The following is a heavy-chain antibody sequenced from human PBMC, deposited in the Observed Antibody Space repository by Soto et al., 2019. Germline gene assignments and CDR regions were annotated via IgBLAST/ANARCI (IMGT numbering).Heavy chain of an antibody. Sequence: PSETLSLTCTVSGGSISSSSYYWGWIRQPPGKGLEWIGSIYYSGSTYYKTSLKSRVTISVDTSKNQFSLKLSSVTAADTAVYYCARYSPELWFGELSWFDPWGQGTLVTVS. CDR3: ARYSPELWFGELSWFDP. V-gene: IGHV4-39*01. CDR1: GGSISSSSYY. CDR2: IYYSGST. J-gene: IGHJ5*02. D-gene: IGHD3-10*01.